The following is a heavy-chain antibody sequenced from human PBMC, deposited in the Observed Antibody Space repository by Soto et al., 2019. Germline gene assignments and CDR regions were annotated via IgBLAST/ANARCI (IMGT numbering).Heavy chain of an antibody. J-gene: IGHJ4*02. Sequence: PSETLSLTCAVYGGSFSGYYWSWIRQPPGKGLEWIASIYYSGSTYYNPTLKSRVTISVDTSKNQFSLKLSSVTAADTAVYYCASLVGATYYWGQGTLVTVSS. CDR1: GGSFSGYY. CDR2: IYYSGST. CDR3: ASLVGATYY. D-gene: IGHD1-26*01. V-gene: IGHV4-34*01.